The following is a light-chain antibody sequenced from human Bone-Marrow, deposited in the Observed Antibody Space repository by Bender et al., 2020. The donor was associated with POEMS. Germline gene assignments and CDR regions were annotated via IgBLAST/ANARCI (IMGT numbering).Light chain of an antibody. CDR2: EVT. J-gene: IGLJ2*01. V-gene: IGLV2-23*02. CDR3: LSYAGTRTLMI. CDR1: SSDVGSYNL. Sequence: QSVLTQPASVSGSPGQSVTISCTGTSSDVGSYNLVSWYQQHPGKPPKLVIYEVTKRPSGVSNRFSGSKSGNTASLTISGLQAEDEADYFCLSYAGTRTLMIFGGGTKLTVL.